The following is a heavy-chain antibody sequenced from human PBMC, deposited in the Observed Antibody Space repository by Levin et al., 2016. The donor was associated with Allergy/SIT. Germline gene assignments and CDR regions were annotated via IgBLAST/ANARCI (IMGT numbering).Heavy chain of an antibody. Sequence: ASVKVSCKASGYTFTGYYMHWVRQAPGQGLEWMGWINPSGGSTSYAQKFQGRVTMTRDTSTSTVYMELSSLRSEDTAVYYCARDFLAHKYYYDSSGYSVSAFDIWGQGTMVTVSS. D-gene: IGHD3-22*01. CDR3: ARDFLAHKYYYDSSGYSVSAFDI. CDR1: GYTFTGYY. CDR2: INPSGGST. J-gene: IGHJ3*02. V-gene: IGHV1-46*01.